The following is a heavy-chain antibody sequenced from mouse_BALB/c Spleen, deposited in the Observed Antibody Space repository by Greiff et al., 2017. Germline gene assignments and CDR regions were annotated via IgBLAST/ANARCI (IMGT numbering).Heavy chain of an antibody. D-gene: IGHD2-1*01. J-gene: IGHJ3*01. CDR3: ASLYGNSWFAY. Sequence: QVQLKESGAELVRPGVSVKISCKGSGYTFTDYAMHWVKQSHAKSLEWIGVISTYYGDASYNQKFKGKATMTVDKSSSTAYMELARLTSEDSAIYYCASLYGNSWFAYWGQGTLVTVSA. CDR2: ISTYYGDA. CDR1: GYTFTDYA. V-gene: IGHV1S137*01.